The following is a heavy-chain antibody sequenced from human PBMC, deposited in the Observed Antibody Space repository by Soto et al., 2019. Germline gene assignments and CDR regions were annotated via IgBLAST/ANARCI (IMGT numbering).Heavy chain of an antibody. Sequence: QLQLQESGSGLVKPSQTLSLTCAVSDGSISSGGYSWSWIRQPPGKGLEWIGYIYHGGTTYYNPFLKSRVTISVDRSKNQFSLKLSSVTAADTAVYYCTRAMYCGGDCYWFDPWGQGTLVTVSS. CDR1: DGSISSGGYS. V-gene: IGHV4-30-2*01. J-gene: IGHJ5*02. CDR2: IYHGGTT. D-gene: IGHD2-21*02. CDR3: TRAMYCGGDCYWFDP.